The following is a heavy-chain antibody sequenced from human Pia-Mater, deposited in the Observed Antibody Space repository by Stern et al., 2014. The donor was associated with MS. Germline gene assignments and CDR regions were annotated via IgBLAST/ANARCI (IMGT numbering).Heavy chain of an antibody. CDR3: TRGPRT. CDR2: MNPDSGDT. CDR1: GYTFTRYD. D-gene: IGHD1-7*01. J-gene: IGHJ4*02. V-gene: IGHV1-8*01. Sequence: QVQLVQSGAEVEKPGASVKVSCRASGYTFTRYDIHWGRRASGQGLEWMGWMNPDSGDTGIAQKFQARVTMTRDTSTSTAYLELHSLKSEDTAVYYCTRGPRTWGRGTLVTVSS.